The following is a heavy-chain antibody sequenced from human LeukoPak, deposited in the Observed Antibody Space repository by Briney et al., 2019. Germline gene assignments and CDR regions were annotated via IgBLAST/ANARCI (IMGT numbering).Heavy chain of an antibody. Sequence: GGSLRLSCAASGFTFSSYAMSWVRQAPGKGLEWVSAISGSGGSTYYADSVRGRFTISRDNSKNTLYLQMNSLRAEDTAVYYCAKDSVQWLETYYFDYWGQGTLVTVSS. CDR2: ISGSGGST. CDR1: GFTFSSYA. V-gene: IGHV3-23*01. D-gene: IGHD6-19*01. J-gene: IGHJ4*02. CDR3: AKDSVQWLETYYFDY.